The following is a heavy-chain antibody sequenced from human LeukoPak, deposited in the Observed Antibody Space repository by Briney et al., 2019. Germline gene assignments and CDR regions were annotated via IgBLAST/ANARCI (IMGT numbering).Heavy chain of an antibody. D-gene: IGHD5-12*01. V-gene: IGHV4-38-2*02. J-gene: IGHJ4*02. CDR3: ARDPGYV. Sequence: SETLSLACTVSGYSISSGYYWGWIRQPPGKGLEWIGSIYHSGSTYYNPSHKSRVTISVGTSKTQFAQKLSSVTAADTAVYYCARDPGYVWGKGTLVTVS. CDR1: GYSISSGYY. CDR2: IYHSGST.